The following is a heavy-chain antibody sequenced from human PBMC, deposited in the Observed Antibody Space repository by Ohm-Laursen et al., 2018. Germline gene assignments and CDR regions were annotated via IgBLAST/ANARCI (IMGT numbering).Heavy chain of an antibody. Sequence: ASVKVSCKASGYTFTSYYMHWVRQAPGQGLEWMGIINPSGGSTSYAQKFQGRVTMTRDTSTSTVYVELSSLRSEDTAVYYCARDRYYDFWSGYYISYYYGMDVWGQGTTVTVSS. D-gene: IGHD3-3*01. CDR1: GYTFTSYY. CDR2: INPSGGST. V-gene: IGHV1-46*01. J-gene: IGHJ6*02. CDR3: ARDRYYDFWSGYYISYYYGMDV.